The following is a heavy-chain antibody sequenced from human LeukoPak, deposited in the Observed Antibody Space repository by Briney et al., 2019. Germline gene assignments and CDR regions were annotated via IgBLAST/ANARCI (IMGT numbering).Heavy chain of an antibody. CDR2: IYYSGST. D-gene: IGHD4-23*01. CDR1: GGSISSHY. V-gene: IGHV4-59*11. CDR3: ARGLRWSPLDY. J-gene: IGHJ4*02. Sequence: SETLSLTCTVSGGSISSHYWSWIRQPPGKGLEWIGYIYYSGSTNYNPSLKSRVTISVDTSKNQFSLKLSSVTAADTAVYYCARGLRWSPLDYWGQGTLVTVSS.